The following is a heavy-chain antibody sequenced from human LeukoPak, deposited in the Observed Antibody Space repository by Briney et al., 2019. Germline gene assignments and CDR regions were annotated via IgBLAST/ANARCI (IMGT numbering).Heavy chain of an antibody. V-gene: IGHV1-2*02. CDR3: GREYYDSSGFGAFDI. D-gene: IGHD3-22*01. Sequence: ASVKVSCKSSGYTFTGYYMHWVRQAPGQGLEWMGWINPNSGGTNYAQRFQGRVTMTRDTSISTAYMELSRLRSDDTAVYYCGREYYDSSGFGAFDIWGQGTMVTVSS. J-gene: IGHJ3*02. CDR1: GYTFTGYY. CDR2: INPNSGGT.